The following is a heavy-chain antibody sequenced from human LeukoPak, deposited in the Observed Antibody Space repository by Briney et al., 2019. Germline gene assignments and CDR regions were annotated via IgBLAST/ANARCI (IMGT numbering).Heavy chain of an antibody. Sequence: ASVKVSCKASGYPFTGYYVHWVRQAPGQGLQWMGWISAYNGNTNYAQKLQGRVTMTTDTSTSTAYMELRSLRSDDTAVYYCARVPVEGFGTYGDYWGQGTLVTVSS. V-gene: IGHV1-18*04. CDR3: ARVPVEGFGTYGDY. D-gene: IGHD3-10*01. CDR1: GYPFTGYY. J-gene: IGHJ4*02. CDR2: ISAYNGNT.